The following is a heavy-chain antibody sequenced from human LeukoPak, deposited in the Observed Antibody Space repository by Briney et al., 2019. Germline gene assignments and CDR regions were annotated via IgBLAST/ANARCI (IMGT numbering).Heavy chain of an antibody. J-gene: IGHJ4*02. Sequence: SETLSLTCTVSGDSFSSYHWSWLRQPPGKGLEWIGDISSRGSTSYNPSLKSRVSISVDTSKNQFSLRLNSVTAADTAVYYCARVGRGDHTWGSYSCDHWGQGTLVSVSS. CDR3: ARVGRGDHTWGSYSCDH. CDR1: GDSFSSYH. CDR2: ISSRGST. V-gene: IGHV4-59*01. D-gene: IGHD3-16*01.